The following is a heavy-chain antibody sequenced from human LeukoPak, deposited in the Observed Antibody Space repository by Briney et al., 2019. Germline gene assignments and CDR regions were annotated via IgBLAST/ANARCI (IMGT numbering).Heavy chain of an antibody. CDR3: ARTQLGYCSGGSCYSDAFDI. D-gene: IGHD2-15*01. V-gene: IGHV1-3*01. Sequence: ASVKVSCKTSGYTFTSYAMHWVRQAPGQRLEWMGWINAGNGNTKYSQRFQGRVTMTRDTSISTAYMELSRLRSDDTAVDYCARTQLGYCSGGSCYSDAFDIWGQGTMVTVSS. CDR2: INAGNGNT. CDR1: GYTFTSYA. J-gene: IGHJ3*02.